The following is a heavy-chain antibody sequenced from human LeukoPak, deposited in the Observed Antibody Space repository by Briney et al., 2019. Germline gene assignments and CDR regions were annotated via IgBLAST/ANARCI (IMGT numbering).Heavy chain of an antibody. V-gene: IGHV1-69*01. CDR3: ARENGYTHQFDY. D-gene: IGHD5-24*01. CDR1: GGTFGSYA. Sequence: SVKVSCKASGGTFGSYAISWVRQAPGQGLEWMGGIIPIFGTANYAQKFQGRVTITADESTSTAYMELSSLRSEDTAVYYCARENGYTHQFDYWGQGTLVTVSS. CDR2: IIPIFGTA. J-gene: IGHJ4*02.